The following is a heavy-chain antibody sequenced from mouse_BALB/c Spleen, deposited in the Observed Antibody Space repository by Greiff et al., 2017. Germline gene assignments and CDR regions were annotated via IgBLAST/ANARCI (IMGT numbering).Heavy chain of an antibody. V-gene: IGHV1-7*01. CDR2: INPSTGYT. CDR1: GYTFTSYW. D-gene: IGHD1-1*01. Sequence: QVQLQLSGAELAKPGASVKMSCKASGYTFTSYWMHWVKQRPGQGLEWIGYINPSTGYTEYNQKFKDKATLTADKSSSTAYMQLSSLTSEDSAVYDCARRMTTVEDWFAYWGQGTLVTVSA. CDR3: ARRMTTVEDWFAY. J-gene: IGHJ3*01.